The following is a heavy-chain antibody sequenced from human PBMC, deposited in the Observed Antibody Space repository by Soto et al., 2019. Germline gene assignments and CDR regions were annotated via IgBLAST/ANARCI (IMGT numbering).Heavy chain of an antibody. V-gene: IGHV1-2*02. CDR2: INANSGDT. CDR1: GYTFTGYY. D-gene: IGHD2-15*01. Sequence: ASVKVSCKASGYTFTGYYMHWVRQAPGQGLEWMGWINANSGDTNYAQKFQGRVTMTRDTSLSTAYMELSRLRSDDTAVYFCARDWDCSGGACYSVYFDYWGQGTLVTVYS. CDR3: ARDWDCSGGACYSVYFDY. J-gene: IGHJ4*02.